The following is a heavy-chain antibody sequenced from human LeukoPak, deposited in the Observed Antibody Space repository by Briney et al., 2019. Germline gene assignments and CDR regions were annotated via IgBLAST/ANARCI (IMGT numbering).Heavy chain of an antibody. CDR3: AKDLALNGKSPSWFGDPGLDY. D-gene: IGHD3-10*01. CDR2: ISYDGSNK. Sequence: GGSLRLSCAASGFTFSSYGMHWVRQAPGKGLEWVAVISYDGSNKYYADSVKGRFTISRDNSKNTLYLQMNSLRAEDTAVYYCAKDLALNGKSPSWFGDPGLDYWGQGTLVTVSS. J-gene: IGHJ4*02. CDR1: GFTFSSYG. V-gene: IGHV3-30*18.